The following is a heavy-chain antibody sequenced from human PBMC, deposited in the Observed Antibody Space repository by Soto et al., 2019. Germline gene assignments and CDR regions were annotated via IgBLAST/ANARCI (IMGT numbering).Heavy chain of an antibody. D-gene: IGHD3-9*01. CDR3: AKERRQRYYDILTGLVDY. V-gene: IGHV4-31*03. J-gene: IGHJ4*02. CDR1: RDSISTDESY. CDR2: IYYTGST. Sequence: SETLSLTCTVSRDSISTDESYWSWIRQHPGKGLEWIGYIYYTGSTSYNPSLKSRVTISVDTTKTQFSLKMRSVTAADTAVYYCAKERRQRYYDILTGLVDYWGPGTLVTVSS.